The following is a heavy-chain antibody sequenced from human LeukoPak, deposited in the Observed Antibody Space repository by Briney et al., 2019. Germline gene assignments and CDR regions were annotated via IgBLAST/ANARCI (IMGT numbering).Heavy chain of an antibody. J-gene: IGHJ4*02. CDR2: ISGSGGNT. CDR1: GFTFSSYG. D-gene: IGHD3-10*01. Sequence: GGSLRLSCAASGFTFSSYGMTWVRQAPGKGLEWVSAISGSGGNTYYADSVKGRFTISRDNSKNTLYLQMDSLRAEDTAVYYCAKDRRAGSYDYWGQGTLVTVSS. V-gene: IGHV3-23*01. CDR3: AKDRRAGSYDY.